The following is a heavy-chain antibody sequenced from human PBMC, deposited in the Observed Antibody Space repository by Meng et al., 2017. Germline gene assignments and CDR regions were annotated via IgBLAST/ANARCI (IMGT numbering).Heavy chain of an antibody. CDR1: GYTFTSYA. CDR3: ARSGRLLWFGESFDY. V-gene: IGHV1-3*01. D-gene: IGHD3-10*01. Sequence: ASVKVSCKASGYTFTSYAMHWVRQAPGQRLEWMGWINAGNGNTRYSQKFQGRVTITRDTSASTAYMELSSLRTDDTAVYYCARSGRLLWFGESFDYWGQGTLVTVSS. J-gene: IGHJ4*02. CDR2: INAGNGNT.